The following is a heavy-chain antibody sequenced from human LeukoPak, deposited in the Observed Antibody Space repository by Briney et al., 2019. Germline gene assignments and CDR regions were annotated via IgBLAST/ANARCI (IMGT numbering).Heavy chain of an antibody. Sequence: GGSLRLSCAASGFTFSSYGMDWVRQAPGKGLEWVAFIRYDGSNKYYADSVKGRFTISRDNSRNTLYLQMNSLRAEDTAVYYCAKDALNYYYDSSGSDYWGQGTLVTVSS. CDR1: GFTFSSYG. D-gene: IGHD3-22*01. J-gene: IGHJ4*02. V-gene: IGHV3-30*02. CDR2: IRYDGSNK. CDR3: AKDALNYYYDSSGSDY.